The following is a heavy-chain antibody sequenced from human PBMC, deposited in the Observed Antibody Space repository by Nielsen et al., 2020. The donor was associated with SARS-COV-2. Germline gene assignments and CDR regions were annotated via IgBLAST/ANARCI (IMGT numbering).Heavy chain of an antibody. J-gene: IGHJ4*02. CDR3: ASDYYDSSGPRY. Sequence: ASVKVSCKASGYTFTGYYMHWVRQVPGQGLEWMGWINPNSGGTNYAQKFQGRVTMTRDTSISTAYMELSRLRSDDTAVYYCASDYYDSSGPRYWGQGTLVTVSS. V-gene: IGHV1-2*02. CDR2: INPNSGGT. CDR1: GYTFTGYY. D-gene: IGHD3-22*01.